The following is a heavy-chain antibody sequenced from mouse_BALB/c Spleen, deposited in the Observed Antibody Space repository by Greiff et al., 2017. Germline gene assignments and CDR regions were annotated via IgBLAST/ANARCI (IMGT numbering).Heavy chain of an antibody. CDR2: IWSGGST. Sequence: QVQLKESGPGLVQPSQSLSITCTVSGFSLTSYGVHWVRQSPGKGLEWLGVIWSGGSTDYNAAFISRLSISKDNSKSQVFFKMNSLQANDTAIYYCARNNGLQAWFAYWGQGTLVTVSA. CDR3: ARNNGLQAWFAY. D-gene: IGHD2-13*01. J-gene: IGHJ3*01. V-gene: IGHV2-2*02. CDR1: GFSLTSYG.